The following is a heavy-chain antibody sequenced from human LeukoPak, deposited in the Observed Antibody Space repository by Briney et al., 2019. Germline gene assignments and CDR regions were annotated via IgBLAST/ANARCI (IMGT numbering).Heavy chain of an antibody. CDR1: GGPISNYY. CDR2: FHYSVST. J-gene: IGHJ3*02. Sequence: PSETLSLTCTVSGGPISNYYWSWIRQPPGKGLECIGYFHYSVSTNYNPSLKSRVTISVDTSKNQFSLKLTSVTAADTAVYYCARLGQPNAFDIWGQGTVVTVSS. V-gene: IGHV4-59*08. D-gene: IGHD3-16*01. CDR3: ARLGQPNAFDI.